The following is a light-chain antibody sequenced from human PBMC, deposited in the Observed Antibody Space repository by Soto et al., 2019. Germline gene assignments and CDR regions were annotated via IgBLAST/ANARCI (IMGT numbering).Light chain of an antibody. CDR2: DAS. Sequence: IVLTQSPATLSWSPGERATLSSRASQSVSSYLAWYQQKPGQAPRLLIYDASNRATGIPARFSGSGSGTDFTLTISSLEPEDFAVYYCQQRSNWLWTFGQGTKV. V-gene: IGKV3-11*01. CDR3: QQRSNWLWT. CDR1: QSVSSY. J-gene: IGKJ1*01.